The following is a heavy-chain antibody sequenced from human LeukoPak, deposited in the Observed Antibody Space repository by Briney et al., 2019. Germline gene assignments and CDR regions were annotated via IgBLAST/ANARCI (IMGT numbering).Heavy chain of an antibody. CDR2: INWNGGST. J-gene: IGHJ6*02. CDR3: ARGRGDHKYQLLPYYYYGMDV. CDR1: GFTFSSYA. Sequence: PGGSLRLSCAASGFTFSSYAMSWVRQAPGKGLEWVSGINWNGGSTGYADSVKGRFTISRDNAKNSLYLRMNGLRAEDTALYHCARGRGDHKYQLLPYYYYGMDVWGQGTTVTVSS. V-gene: IGHV3-20*01. D-gene: IGHD2-2*01.